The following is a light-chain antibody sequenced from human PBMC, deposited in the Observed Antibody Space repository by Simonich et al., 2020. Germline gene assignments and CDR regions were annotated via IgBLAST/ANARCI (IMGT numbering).Light chain of an antibody. Sequence: EIVMTQSPATLSVSPGERATLSCRASQSVSSNLAWYQQKPGQAPRLLIYDASNRATGIPARCSGSGSGTDFTLTISSLEPEDFAVYYCQQRSNWPMYTFGQGTKLEIK. J-gene: IGKJ2*01. CDR2: DAS. V-gene: IGKV3-11*01. CDR3: QQRSNWPMYT. CDR1: QSVSSN.